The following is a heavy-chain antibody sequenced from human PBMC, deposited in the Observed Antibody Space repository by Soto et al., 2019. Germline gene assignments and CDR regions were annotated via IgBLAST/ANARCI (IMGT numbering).Heavy chain of an antibody. CDR3: ARAPAPWSSSSWYYFDY. CDR1: GGSISSYY. Sequence: QVQLQESGPGLVKPSETLSLTCTVSGGSISSYYWSWIRQPPGTGLEWIGYIYYSGSTNYNPSLKSRVTITVDTSKNQFSLRLSSVTAADTAVYYCARAPAPWSSSSWYYFDYWGQGTLVTVSS. V-gene: IGHV4-59*01. J-gene: IGHJ4*02. CDR2: IYYSGST. D-gene: IGHD6-13*01.